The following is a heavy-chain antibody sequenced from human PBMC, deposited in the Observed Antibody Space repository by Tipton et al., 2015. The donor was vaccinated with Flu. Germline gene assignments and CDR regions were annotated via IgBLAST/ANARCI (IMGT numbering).Heavy chain of an antibody. CDR1: GFTFSEYG. D-gene: IGHD2-21*02. V-gene: IGHV3-48*03. Sequence: GSLRLSCVGSGFTFSEYGMNWVRQVPGRGLESVSYISISSTTRKYADAVKGRFIISRDNSKNTVFLQMNSLRVEDTAIYYCARGLRWGQGTLVTVSS. J-gene: IGHJ4*02. CDR3: ARGLR. CDR2: ISISSTTR.